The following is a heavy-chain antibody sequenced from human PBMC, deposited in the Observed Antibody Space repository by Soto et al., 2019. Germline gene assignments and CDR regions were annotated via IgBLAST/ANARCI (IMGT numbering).Heavy chain of an antibody. CDR2: IKQDGNEK. Sequence: EVQLVESGGGVVQPGGSLRLSCAASGFTFSYYWMSWVRQAPGKGLEWVAEIKQDGNEKYYVDSVKGRLTISRDNATNSLYLQLISLIFDDTAIYYFSGLADRYF. V-gene: IGHV3-7*01. CDR1: GFTFSYYW. CDR3: SGLADRYF. J-gene: IGHJ4*01.